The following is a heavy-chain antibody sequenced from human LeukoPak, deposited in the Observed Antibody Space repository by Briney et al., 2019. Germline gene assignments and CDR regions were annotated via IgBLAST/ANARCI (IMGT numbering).Heavy chain of an antibody. D-gene: IGHD3-10*01. Sequence: GGSLRLSCAASGFTFSSYAMHWVRQAPGKGLEWVAVISYDGSNKYYADSVKCRFTISRDNSKNTLYLQMNSLRAEDTAVYYCARDRRATQVRGNYYYYYGMDVWGQGTTVTVSS. V-gene: IGHV3-30*04. CDR2: ISYDGSNK. CDR3: ARDRRATQVRGNYYYYYGMDV. CDR1: GFTFSSYA. J-gene: IGHJ6*02.